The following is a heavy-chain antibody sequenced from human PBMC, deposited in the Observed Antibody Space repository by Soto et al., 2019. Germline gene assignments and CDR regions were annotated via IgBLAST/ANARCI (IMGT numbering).Heavy chain of an antibody. CDR2: ISAHNGNT. Sequence: TSYGITWVRQAPGQGLEWMGWISAHNGNTDYAQKLQGRVIVTRDTSTSTAYMELRSLISDDTAVYYCARGRYGDYWGQGALLTVSS. V-gene: IGHV1-18*01. D-gene: IGHD1-1*01. CDR3: ARGRYGDY. J-gene: IGHJ4*02. CDR1: TSYG.